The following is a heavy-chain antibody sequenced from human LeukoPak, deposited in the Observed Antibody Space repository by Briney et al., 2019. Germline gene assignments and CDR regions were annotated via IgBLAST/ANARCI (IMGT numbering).Heavy chain of an antibody. J-gene: IGHJ4*02. Sequence: PSETLSLTCAVYGGSFSGYYWSWIRQPPGKGLEWIGEINHSGSTNYNPSLKSRVTISVDTSKNQFSLKLSSVTAADTAVYYCARGPYGGNRYWGQGTLVTVSS. CDR3: ARGPYGGNRY. D-gene: IGHD4-23*01. CDR1: GGSFSGYY. V-gene: IGHV4-34*01. CDR2: INHSGST.